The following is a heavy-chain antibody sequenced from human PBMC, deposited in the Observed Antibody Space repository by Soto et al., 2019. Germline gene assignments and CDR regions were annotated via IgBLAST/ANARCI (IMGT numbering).Heavy chain of an antibody. Sequence: KPSETLSLTCTVSGGSISSYYWSWIRQPAGKGLEWIGRIYTSGSTNYNPSLKSRVTMSVDTSKNQFSLKLSSVTAADTAVYYCARVIRVATVISHDAFDIWGQGTMVTV. V-gene: IGHV4-4*07. CDR3: ARVIRVATVISHDAFDI. J-gene: IGHJ3*02. D-gene: IGHD4-17*01. CDR2: IYTSGST. CDR1: GGSISSYY.